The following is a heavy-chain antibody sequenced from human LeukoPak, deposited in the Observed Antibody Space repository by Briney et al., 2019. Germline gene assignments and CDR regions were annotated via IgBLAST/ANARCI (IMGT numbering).Heavy chain of an antibody. CDR2: ISASDGYA. CDR3: ARAPPGSTFGPGDY. J-gene: IGHJ4*02. CDR1: GYTFTSYG. V-gene: IGHV1-18*01. D-gene: IGHD1-14*01. Sequence: ASVKVSCKASGYTFTSYGITWVRQAPGQGLEWMGWISASDGYATYAQKLQGRVTMTTGTPTSTAYMELRSLRSDDTAVYSCARAPPGSTFGPGDYWGQGTLVTVSS.